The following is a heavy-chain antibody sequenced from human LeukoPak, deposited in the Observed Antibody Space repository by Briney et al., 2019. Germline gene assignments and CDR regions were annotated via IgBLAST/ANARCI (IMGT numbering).Heavy chain of an antibody. CDR1: GYTFTCYY. V-gene: IGHV1-2*02. D-gene: IGHD1-26*01. CDR3: AVTDQVHPSEGGATIFP. J-gene: IGHJ5*02. Sequence: ASVKVSCKASGYTFTCYYMHWVRQAPGQGLEWMGWINPNSGGTNYAQKFQGRVPMTRDTSISTAYMELSRLRSDDTAVYYCAVTDQVHPSEGGATIFPWGQGTLVTVSS. CDR2: INPNSGGT.